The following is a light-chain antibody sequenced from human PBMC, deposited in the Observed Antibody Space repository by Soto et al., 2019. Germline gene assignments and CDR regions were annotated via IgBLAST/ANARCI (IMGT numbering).Light chain of an antibody. CDR3: QQYRGYWT. J-gene: IGKJ1*01. CDR2: KAS. Sequence: DIQMTQSPSTLSASVRDRVTITCRASQTISSWLAWLQQRPGRAPKFLIYKASSLKNGVPLRFSGSGSGTQFTLTNSSLQPDDFASYYCQQYRGYWTFGQGTKVDIK. V-gene: IGKV1-5*03. CDR1: QTISSW.